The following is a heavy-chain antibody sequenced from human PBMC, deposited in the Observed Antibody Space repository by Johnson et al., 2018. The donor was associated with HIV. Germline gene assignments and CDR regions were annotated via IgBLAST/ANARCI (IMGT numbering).Heavy chain of an antibody. J-gene: IGHJ3*02. CDR1: GFTFSSYG. CDR3: ASQIVVVTADDAFDI. V-gene: IGHV3-33*03. CDR2: IWYDGSNK. D-gene: IGHD2-21*02. Sequence: QVQLVESGGGVVQPGRSLRLSCAASGFTFSSYGMHWVRQAPGKGLEWVAVIWYDGSNKYYADSVKGRFTISRDNSKNSLYLQMNSLRAEDTAVYYCASQIVVVTADDAFDIWGQGTRVTVSS.